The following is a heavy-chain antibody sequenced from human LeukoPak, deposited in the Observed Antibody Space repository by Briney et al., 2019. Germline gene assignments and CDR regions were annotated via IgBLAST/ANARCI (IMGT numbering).Heavy chain of an antibody. CDR1: GFTFSSYS. CDR2: ISSSSSYI. Sequence: GGSLRLSCAASGFTFSSYSMNWVRQAPGKGLEWVSSISSSSSYIYYADSVKGRFTISRDNAKNSLYLQMNSLRPEDTAVYYCAGHFGAWHYFDYWGQGTLVTVSS. CDR3: AGHFGAWHYFDY. D-gene: IGHD3-3*01. V-gene: IGHV3-21*01. J-gene: IGHJ4*02.